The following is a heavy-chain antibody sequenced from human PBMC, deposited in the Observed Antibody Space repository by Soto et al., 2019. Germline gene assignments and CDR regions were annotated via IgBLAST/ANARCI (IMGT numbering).Heavy chain of an antibody. CDR2: IYYSGIT. D-gene: IGHD6-6*01. Sequence: XEALSLPCTGSGGSVSSGRYYWSWIRQPPGKGLEWIVYIYYSGITNYNPSLKSRVTISVDTSKNQFSLKLSSVTAADTAVYYCASQNIAARQVDDWAQGTLVTVSS. CDR1: GGSVSSGRYY. CDR3: ASQNIAARQVDD. J-gene: IGHJ4*02. V-gene: IGHV4-61*01.